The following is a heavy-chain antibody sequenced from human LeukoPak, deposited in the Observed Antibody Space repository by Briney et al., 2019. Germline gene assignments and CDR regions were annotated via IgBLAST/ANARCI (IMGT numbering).Heavy chain of an antibody. Sequence: SETLSLTCAVYGGSFSGYYWSWIRQPPGKGLEWIGEINHSGGTKYNPSLKSRVTISVDTSKNQFSLKLSSVTAEDTAVYYCARESRGYDILTGKYHRGYYSYYMDVWGKGTTVTVSS. D-gene: IGHD3-9*01. J-gene: IGHJ6*03. CDR2: INHSGGT. V-gene: IGHV4-34*01. CDR1: GGSFSGYY. CDR3: ARESRGYDILTGKYHRGYYSYYMDV.